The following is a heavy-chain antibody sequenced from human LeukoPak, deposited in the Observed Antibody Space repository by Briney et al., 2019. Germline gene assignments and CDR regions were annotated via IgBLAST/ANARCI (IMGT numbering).Heavy chain of an antibody. CDR2: ISSSGNTT. Sequence: GGSLRLSCAASGFTFSDYYMSWIRQAPGKGLECVSYISSSGNTTYHADSVKGRFTISRDNAKNSLYLQMSSLRTEDTAVYYCARDGGSSWYFDYWGQGTLVTVSS. CDR3: ARDGGSSWYFDY. J-gene: IGHJ4*02. D-gene: IGHD6-13*01. V-gene: IGHV3-11*04. CDR1: GFTFSDYY.